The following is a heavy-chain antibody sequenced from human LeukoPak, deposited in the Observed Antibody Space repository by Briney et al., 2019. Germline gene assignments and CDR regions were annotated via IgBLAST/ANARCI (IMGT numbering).Heavy chain of an antibody. J-gene: IGHJ3*02. D-gene: IGHD2-15*01. CDR2: IHSDGSST. Sequence: GGSLRLSCAASGFSLSNYWMHWVRQAPGKGLVRVSRIHSDGSSTTYADSVKGRFTISRDNAKNTLYLQMSSLRADDTAIYYCARGTTCCNSGSCYYYAFDIWGQGTMVTVSS. CDR3: ARGTTCCNSGSCYYYAFDI. CDR1: GFSLSNYW. V-gene: IGHV3-74*01.